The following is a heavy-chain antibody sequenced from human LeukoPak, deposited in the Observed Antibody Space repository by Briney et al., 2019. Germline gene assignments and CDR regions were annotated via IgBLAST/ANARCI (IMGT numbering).Heavy chain of an antibody. V-gene: IGHV5-51*01. CDR2: IYPGDSDT. CDR1: GYSFTSYW. D-gene: IGHD6-13*01. CDR3: ARRGGPGAAADNTDYFDY. J-gene: IGHJ4*02. Sequence: GESLKISCKGSGYSFTSYWIGWVRQMPGKGLEWMGIIYPGDSDTRYSPSFQGQVTISADKSISTAYLQWSSLKASDTAMYYCARRGGPGAAADNTDYFDYWGQGTLVTVSS.